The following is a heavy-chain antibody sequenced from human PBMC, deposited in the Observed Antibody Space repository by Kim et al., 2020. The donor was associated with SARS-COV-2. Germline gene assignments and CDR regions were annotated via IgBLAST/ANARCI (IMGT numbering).Heavy chain of an antibody. CDR2: ISWNSGSI. V-gene: IGHV3-9*01. J-gene: IGHJ3*02. CDR3: AKDNDSSGYYSPVDI. Sequence: GGSLRLSCAASGFTFDDYAMHWVRQAPGKGLEWVSGISWNSGSIGYADSVKGRFTISRDNAKNSLYLQMNSLRAEDTAVYYCAKDNDSSGYYSPVDIWGQGTMVTVSS. D-gene: IGHD3-22*01. CDR1: GFTFDDYA.